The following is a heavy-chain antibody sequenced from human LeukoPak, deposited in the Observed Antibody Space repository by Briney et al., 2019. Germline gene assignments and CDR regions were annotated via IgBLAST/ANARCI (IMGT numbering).Heavy chain of an antibody. D-gene: IGHD3-22*01. CDR2: IYYSGST. CDR1: GDSISTSSYY. Sequence: SETLSLTCTVSGDSISTSSYYWGWIRQPPGKGLEWIGSIYYSGSTFYNPSLKSRVTISVDTSKNQFSLRLRSVTAADTAVYYCARDRAFYYDSSAYFSPLNYWGQGTLVIVSS. J-gene: IGHJ4*02. CDR3: ARDRAFYYDSSAYFSPLNY. V-gene: IGHV4-39*07.